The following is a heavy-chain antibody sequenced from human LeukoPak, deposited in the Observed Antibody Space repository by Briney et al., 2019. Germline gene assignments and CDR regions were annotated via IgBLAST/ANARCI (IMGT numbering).Heavy chain of an antibody. Sequence: GASVKVSCKASGYTFTSYGISWVRQAPGQGLEWMGWISAYNGNTNYAQKLQGRVTMTTDTSTSTAYMELRSLRSNDTAVYYCARAKNPSTVTTWRDEWFPTNWGQGTLVTVSS. D-gene: IGHD4-17*01. J-gene: IGHJ4*02. CDR3: ARAKNPSTVTTWRDEWFPTN. CDR1: GYTFTSYG. V-gene: IGHV1-18*01. CDR2: ISAYNGNT.